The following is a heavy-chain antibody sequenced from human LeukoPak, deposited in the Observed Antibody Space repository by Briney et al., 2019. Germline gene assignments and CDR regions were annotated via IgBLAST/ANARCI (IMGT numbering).Heavy chain of an antibody. J-gene: IGHJ4*02. Sequence: PGGSLRLSCAASGFSFSSYGMHWVRQAPGKGLEWVAVIRYDGTNKYYADSVKGRFIISRDNSKNTLYLQMNSLRAEDTAVYYCARDQRGFSYSKYYFDYWGQGTLVTVSS. D-gene: IGHD5-18*01. V-gene: IGHV3-33*01. CDR3: ARDQRGFSYSKYYFDY. CDR1: GFSFSSYG. CDR2: IRYDGTNK.